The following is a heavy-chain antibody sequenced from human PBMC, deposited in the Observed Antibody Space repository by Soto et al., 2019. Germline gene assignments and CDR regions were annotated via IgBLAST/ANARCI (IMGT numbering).Heavy chain of an antibody. J-gene: IGHJ4*02. CDR3: ARVPAKWNDGGGDFDY. CDR1: GYTFTIYG. Sequence: QVQLVQSGGEVKKPGASVKVSCKASGYTFTIYGISWVRQAPGQGLEWMGWISGYTGNTNYAQKFQGRVTMTTDISTNTAYMELRSLRSDDTAVYYCARVPAKWNDGGGDFDYWGQGTLVTVSS. V-gene: IGHV1-18*01. D-gene: IGHD1-1*01. CDR2: ISGYTGNT.